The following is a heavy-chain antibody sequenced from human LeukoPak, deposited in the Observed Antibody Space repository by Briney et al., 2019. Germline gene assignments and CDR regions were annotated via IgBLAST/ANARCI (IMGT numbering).Heavy chain of an antibody. CDR3: AKARLYYYGSGSPFDY. CDR1: GFTFSSYA. Sequence: HTGGSLRLSCAASGFTFSSYAMSWVRQAPGKGLEWVSAISGSGGSTYYADSVKGRFTISRDNSKNTLYLQMNSLRAEDTAVYYCAKARLYYYGSGSPFDYWGQGTLVTVSS. D-gene: IGHD3-10*01. CDR2: ISGSGGST. V-gene: IGHV3-23*01. J-gene: IGHJ4*02.